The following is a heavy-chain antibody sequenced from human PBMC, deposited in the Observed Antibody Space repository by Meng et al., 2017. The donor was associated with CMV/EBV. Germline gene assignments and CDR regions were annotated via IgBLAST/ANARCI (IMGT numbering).Heavy chain of an antibody. CDR3: ARGGLYYYDSSGHFDY. CDR1: VGSISSYY. V-gene: IGHV4-4*07. Sequence: GSVQGLLEPTAPRSLYCTVSVGSISSYYWSWSRRPAGKGLEWIGRIYTSGSTNYNPSLKSRVTMSVDTSKNQFSLKLSSVTAADTAVYYCARGGLYYYDSSGHFDYWGQGTLVTVSS. CDR2: IYTSGST. D-gene: IGHD3-22*01. J-gene: IGHJ4*02.